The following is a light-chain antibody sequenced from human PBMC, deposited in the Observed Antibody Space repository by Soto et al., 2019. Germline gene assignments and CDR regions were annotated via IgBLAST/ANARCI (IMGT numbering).Light chain of an antibody. V-gene: IGKV1-27*01. CDR1: QGISSS. CDR2: AAS. CDR3: EKYDSVPWT. J-gene: IGKJ3*01. Sequence: DIQMTQSPSSLSASVGDRVTITCRASQGISSSLAWYQQKPGNAPKLLIYAASTLQSGVPSRFSGSGSGTDFTLTISSLQPEYFATYYCEKYDSVPWTFGPGTKVEIK.